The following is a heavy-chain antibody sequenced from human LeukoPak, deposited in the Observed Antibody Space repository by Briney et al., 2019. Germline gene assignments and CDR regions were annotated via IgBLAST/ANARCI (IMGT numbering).Heavy chain of an antibody. CDR2: VSAYNGNT. D-gene: IGHD4-17*01. CDR3: AREPNDYGDSNIDY. V-gene: IGHV1-18*01. J-gene: IGHJ4*02. Sequence: ASVKVSCKASGYTSTSYGISWVRQAPGQGLEWMGWVSAYNGNTNYAQKLQGRVTMTTDTSTSTAYMELRSLRSDDTAVYYCAREPNDYGDSNIDYWGQGTLVTVSS. CDR1: GYTSTSYG.